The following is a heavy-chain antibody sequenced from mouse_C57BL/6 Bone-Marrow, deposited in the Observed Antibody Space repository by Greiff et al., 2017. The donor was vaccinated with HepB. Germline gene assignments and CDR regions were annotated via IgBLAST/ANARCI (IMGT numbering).Heavy chain of an antibody. D-gene: IGHD2-4*01. Sequence: VQLKESGAELVRPGASVKLSCTASGFNIKDDYMHWVKQRPEQGLEWIGWIDPENGDTEYASKFQGKATITADTSSNTAYLQLSSLTSEDTAVYYCTTEDYDYDEGFAYWGQGTLVTVSA. V-gene: IGHV14-4*01. CDR2: IDPENGDT. CDR1: GFNIKDDY. J-gene: IGHJ3*01. CDR3: TTEDYDYDEGFAY.